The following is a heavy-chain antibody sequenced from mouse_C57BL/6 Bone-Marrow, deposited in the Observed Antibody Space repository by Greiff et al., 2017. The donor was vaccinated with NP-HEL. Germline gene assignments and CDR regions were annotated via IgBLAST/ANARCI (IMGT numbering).Heavy chain of an antibody. J-gene: IGHJ4*01. CDR2: ISDGGSYT. Sequence: EVKLMESGGGLVKPGGSLKLSCAASGFTFSSYAMSWVRQTPEKRLEWVATISDGGSYTYYPDNVKGRFTISRDNAKNNLYLQMSHLKSEDTAMYYCARGEPLYYAMDYWGQGTSVTVSS. V-gene: IGHV5-4*03. CDR1: GFTFSSYA. CDR3: ARGEPLYYAMDY.